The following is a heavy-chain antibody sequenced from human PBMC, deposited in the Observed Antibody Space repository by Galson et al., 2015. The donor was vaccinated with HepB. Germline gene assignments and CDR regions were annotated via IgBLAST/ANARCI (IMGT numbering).Heavy chain of an antibody. Sequence: SLRLSCAASGVTFSSYSMNWVRQAPGKGLEWVSSISGSSTYIYYADSVKGRFTVSRDNAKNSLSLQMNSLRAEDTAVFYCARGGSYPGERGPYYFDYWGQGTLVTVSS. V-gene: IGHV3-21*01. D-gene: IGHD1-26*01. CDR1: GVTFSSYS. CDR3: ARGGSYPGERGPYYFDY. J-gene: IGHJ4*02. CDR2: ISGSSTYI.